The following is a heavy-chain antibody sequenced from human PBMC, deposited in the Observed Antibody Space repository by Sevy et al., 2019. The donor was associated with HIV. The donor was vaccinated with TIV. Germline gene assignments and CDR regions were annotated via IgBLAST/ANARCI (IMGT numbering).Heavy chain of an antibody. V-gene: IGHV3-11*01. J-gene: IGHJ6*02. CDR3: ARDPVKDGDLGDYYYYAMDV. Sequence: GGSLRLSCAASGFTFSDYYMSWIRQAPGKGLEWLSYISSSGDTIYYADSVKGRFTISRDNAKKSLYLQMNSLRAEDTAVYYCARDPVKDGDLGDYYYYAMDVWGQGTTVTVSS. CDR2: ISSSGDTI. D-gene: IGHD4-17*01. CDR1: GFTFSDYY.